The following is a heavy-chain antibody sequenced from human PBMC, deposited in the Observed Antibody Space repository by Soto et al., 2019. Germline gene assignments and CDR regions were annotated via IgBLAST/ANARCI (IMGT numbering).Heavy chain of an antibody. CDR1: GFSFSSYA. CDR2: ISYDGGNK. J-gene: IGHJ4*02. D-gene: IGHD6-13*01. Sequence: GGSLRLSCAASGFSFSSYARHWARLAPGKGLEWVAVISYDGGNKYYADSVKGRFTISRDNSKNTLYLQMSSLRAEDTAVYYCARDLRSSSWYPHFDYWGQGTLVTVSS. CDR3: ARDLRSSSWYPHFDY. V-gene: IGHV3-30*14.